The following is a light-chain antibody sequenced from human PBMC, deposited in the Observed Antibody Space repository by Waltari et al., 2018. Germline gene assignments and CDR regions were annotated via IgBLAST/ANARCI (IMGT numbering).Light chain of an antibody. J-gene: IGLJ2*01. V-gene: IGLV1-44*01. CDR2: GDY. Sequence: QSVLTQPPSASGTPGQRVTISCSGSSSNIGSNTVNWYQQLPGAAPKLLIFGDYPRPSGVPDRFSGSKSGTSASLAISGLQSEDEADYYCAAWDDSLNGVVFGGGSKLTVL. CDR1: SSNIGSNT. CDR3: AAWDDSLNGVV.